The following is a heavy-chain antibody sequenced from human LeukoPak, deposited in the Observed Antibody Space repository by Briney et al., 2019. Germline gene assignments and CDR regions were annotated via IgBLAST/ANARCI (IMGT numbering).Heavy chain of an antibody. Sequence: SETLSLTCTVSGGSIRSGDYYWNWIRQHPGKGLEWIGFIYYSGSTYYNPSLRSRVTISVDTSKNQFSLKLSSVTAADTAVYYCARDSKGYYYFDYWGQGTLVTVSS. D-gene: IGHD6-25*01. J-gene: IGHJ4*02. CDR1: GGSIRSGDYY. CDR2: IYYSGST. CDR3: ARDSKGYYYFDY. V-gene: IGHV4-31*03.